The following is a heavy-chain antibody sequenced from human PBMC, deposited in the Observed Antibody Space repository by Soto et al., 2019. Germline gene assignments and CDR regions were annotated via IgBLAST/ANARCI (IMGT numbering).Heavy chain of an antibody. Sequence: GGSLRLSCAASGFTFSSYAMGWVRQGPGKGLEWVAVVSIGGSTHYADSVRGRFTISRDNSKNTLSLQMNSLTAEDTAVYFCAKHRGAGGHFDYWGQGALVTVSS. CDR3: AKHRGAGGHFDY. J-gene: IGHJ4*02. D-gene: IGHD2-15*01. CDR2: VSIGGST. CDR1: GFTFSSYA. V-gene: IGHV3-23*01.